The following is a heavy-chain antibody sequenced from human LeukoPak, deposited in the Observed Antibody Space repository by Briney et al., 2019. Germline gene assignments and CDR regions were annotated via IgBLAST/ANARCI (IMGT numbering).Heavy chain of an antibody. Sequence: PSETLSLTCTVSGGSISISSYYWGWIRQPPGKGLEWIGSIYHSGSTYYNPSLKSRVTISVDTSKNQFSLKLSSVTAADTAVYYCARATYYYYYYYMDVWGKGTTVTVSS. CDR1: GGSISISSYY. CDR3: ARATYYYYYYYMDV. D-gene: IGHD5-24*01. V-gene: IGHV4-39*07. CDR2: IYHSGST. J-gene: IGHJ6*03.